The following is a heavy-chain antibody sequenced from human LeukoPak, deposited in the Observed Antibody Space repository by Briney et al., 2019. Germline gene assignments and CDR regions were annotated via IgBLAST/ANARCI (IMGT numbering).Heavy chain of an antibody. D-gene: IGHD6-19*01. CDR2: INPNSGGT. CDR1: GYTFTGYY. V-gene: IGHV1-2*02. J-gene: IGHJ4*02. Sequence: GASVKVSCKASGYTFTGYYMHWVRQAPGQGLEWMGWINPNSGGTNYAQKFQGRVTMTRDTSISTAYMELSRLRSDDTAVYHCARFAAVAEPPDYWGQGTLVTVSS. CDR3: ARFAAVAEPPDY.